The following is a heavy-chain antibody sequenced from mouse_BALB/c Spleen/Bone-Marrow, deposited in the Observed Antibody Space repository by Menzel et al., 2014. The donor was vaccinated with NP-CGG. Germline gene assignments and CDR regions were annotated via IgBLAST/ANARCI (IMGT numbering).Heavy chain of an antibody. J-gene: IGHJ2*01. Sequence: VKLQESGAKLVRPGTSVKVSCKASGYAFTNYLIEWVKQRPGQGLEWIGVINPGSGGTNYNEKFKGKATLTADKSSSTAYMQLSSLTSDDSAVYFCARREDYDLDYWGQGTTLTVSS. V-gene: IGHV1-54*01. CDR3: ARREDYDLDY. CDR1: GYAFTNYL. D-gene: IGHD2-4*01. CDR2: INPGSGGT.